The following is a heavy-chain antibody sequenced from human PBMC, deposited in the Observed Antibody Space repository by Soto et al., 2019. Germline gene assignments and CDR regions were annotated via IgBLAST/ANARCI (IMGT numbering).Heavy chain of an antibody. CDR1: GYTFTRYG. J-gene: IGHJ5*02. Sequence: GASVKVSCKASGYTFTRYGVSWVRQAPGQGLEWMGWISGYNGNTNLAQKFQDRVTMTTDTSTSTAYMELTSLESDDTAVYYCARTWRWEWEVVPFSFNYYDPWGQGTLVTVSS. V-gene: IGHV1-18*04. CDR2: ISGYNGNT. D-gene: IGHD1-26*01. CDR3: ARTWRWEWEVVPFSFNYYDP.